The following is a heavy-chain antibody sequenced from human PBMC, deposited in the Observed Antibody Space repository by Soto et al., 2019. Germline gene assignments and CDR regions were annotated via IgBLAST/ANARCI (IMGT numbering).Heavy chain of an antibody. CDR1: GFTFTSSA. CDR3: AADYRGSPWSA. D-gene: IGHD3-10*01. CDR2: IVVGSGNT. V-gene: IGHV1-58*01. J-gene: IGHJ5*02. Sequence: GASVKVSCKASGFTFTSSAVQWVRQARGQRLEWIGWIVVGSGNTNYAQKFQERVTITRDMSTSTAYMELSSLRSGDTAVYYCAADYRGSPWSAWGQGTLVTVSS.